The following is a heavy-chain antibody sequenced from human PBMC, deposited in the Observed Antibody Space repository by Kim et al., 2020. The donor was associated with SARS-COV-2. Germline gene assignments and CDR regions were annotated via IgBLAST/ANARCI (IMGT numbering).Heavy chain of an antibody. CDR3: ARTLTGRTEAFEY. CDR1: GFTFGSYW. J-gene: IGHJ1*01. D-gene: IGHD3-9*01. V-gene: IGHV3-7*03. Sequence: GGSLRLSCAASGFTFGSYWMTWVRQAPGKGLEWVANIKQDGSQKYYVDSVKGRFTISRDDAKNSLYLQMNSLRAEDTAVYYCARTLTGRTEAFEYWGQGTLVTVSS. CDR2: IKQDGSQK.